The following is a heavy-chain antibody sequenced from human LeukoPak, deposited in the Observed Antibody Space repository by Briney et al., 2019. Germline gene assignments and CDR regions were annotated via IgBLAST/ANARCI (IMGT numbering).Heavy chain of an antibody. J-gene: IGHJ6*02. V-gene: IGHV4-34*01. CDR1: GGSFSGYY. CDR3: ARYGRVATAGYYYYYAMDV. CDR2: INHSGST. Sequence: SETLSLTCAVYGGSFSGYYWSWIRQPPGKGLEWIGEINHSGSTNYNPSLKSRVTISVDTSKNQFSLKLSSVTAADTAVHYCARYGRVATAGYYYYYAMDVWGQGTTVTVSS. D-gene: IGHD2-21*01.